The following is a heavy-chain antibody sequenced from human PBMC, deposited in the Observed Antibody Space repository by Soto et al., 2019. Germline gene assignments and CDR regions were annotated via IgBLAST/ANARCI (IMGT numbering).Heavy chain of an antibody. V-gene: IGHV4-31*03. CDR3: ARVCGGDCHYGMDV. CDR2: IYYSGST. D-gene: IGHD2-21*02. Sequence: QVQLQESGPGLVKPSQTLSLTCTVSGGSISSGGYSWTWIRQHPGNGLEWIGYIYYSGSTYYNPSLKSRVTISVDTSKNQFSLKLSSVTAADTAVYYCARVCGGDCHYGMDVWGQGTTVTVSS. J-gene: IGHJ6*02. CDR1: GGSISSGGYS.